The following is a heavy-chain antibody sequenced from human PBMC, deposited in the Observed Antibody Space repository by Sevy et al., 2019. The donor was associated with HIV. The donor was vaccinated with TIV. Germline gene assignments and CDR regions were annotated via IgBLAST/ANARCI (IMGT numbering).Heavy chain of an antibody. CDR1: GGSFSGYY. J-gene: IGHJ4*02. V-gene: IGHV4-34*01. Sequence: SETLSLTCAVYGGSFSGYYWSWIRQPPGKGLEWIGEINHSGSTNYNPSLKSRVTITVDTSKNQLSLKLSSVTAADTAVYYCANGVEMATRNWGQGTLVTVSS. CDR3: ANGVEMATRN. CDR2: INHSGST. D-gene: IGHD5-12*01.